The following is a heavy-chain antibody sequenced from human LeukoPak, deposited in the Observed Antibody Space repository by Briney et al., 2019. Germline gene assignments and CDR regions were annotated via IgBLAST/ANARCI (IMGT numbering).Heavy chain of an antibody. CDR2: INTKSGAT. V-gene: IGHV1-2*02. CDR1: GYTLTGYC. Sequence: GASVKLSCKASGYTLTGYCMHWVRQAPGQGLEWLGWINTKSGATNYAQNFQGRVTMTRDTSMSTTYMELRRIKSDDTAVYYCARDLGISGWYAPPLGYFDYWGQGTLLTVSS. J-gene: IGHJ4*02. D-gene: IGHD6-19*01. CDR3: ARDLGISGWYAPPLGYFDY.